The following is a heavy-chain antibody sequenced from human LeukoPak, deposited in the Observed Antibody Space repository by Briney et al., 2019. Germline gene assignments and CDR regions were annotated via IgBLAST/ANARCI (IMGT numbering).Heavy chain of an antibody. V-gene: IGHV3-21*01. CDR2: ISGSTSYI. Sequence: PGGSLRLSCVASAFTFRTYSVHWVRQAPGKGLEWVSSISGSTSYIYYADSVRGRFTISRDNAKNSLYLQMNSLRPEDTAVYYCARGSDFVWGSYRPYFDYWGQGTLVTVSS. CDR3: ARGSDFVWGSYRPYFDY. J-gene: IGHJ4*02. D-gene: IGHD3-16*02. CDR1: AFTFRTYS.